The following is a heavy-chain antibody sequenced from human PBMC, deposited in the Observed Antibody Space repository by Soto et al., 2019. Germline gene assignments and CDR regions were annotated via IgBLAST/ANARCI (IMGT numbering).Heavy chain of an antibody. Sequence: GGSLRLSCAASGFTFSDYYMSWIRQAPGKGLEWVSYISSSSSYTNCADSVKGRFTISRDNAKNSLYLQMNSLRAEDTAVYYCARDSLPGYYYDSSGYYVRDAFDIWGQGTMVTVSS. CDR3: ARDSLPGYYYDSSGYYVRDAFDI. V-gene: IGHV3-11*06. CDR1: GFTFSDYY. J-gene: IGHJ3*02. D-gene: IGHD3-22*01. CDR2: ISSSSSYT.